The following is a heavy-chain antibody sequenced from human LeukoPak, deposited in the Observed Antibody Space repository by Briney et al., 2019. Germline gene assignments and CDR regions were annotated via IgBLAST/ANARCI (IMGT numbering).Heavy chain of an antibody. V-gene: IGHV3-48*04. D-gene: IGHD1-26*01. CDR2: ISSSSSTI. J-gene: IGHJ4*02. Sequence: GGSLRLSCAASGFTFSSYSMNWVRQAPGKGLEWVSYISSSSSTIYYADSVKGRFTISRDNAKNSLYLQMNSLRAENTAVYYCARDSRSGSHVGYFDYWGERTLVTVSS. CDR1: GFTFSSYS. CDR3: ARDSRSGSHVGYFDY.